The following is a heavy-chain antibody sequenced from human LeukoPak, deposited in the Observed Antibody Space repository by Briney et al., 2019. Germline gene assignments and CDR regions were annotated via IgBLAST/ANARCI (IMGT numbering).Heavy chain of an antibody. J-gene: IGHJ6*03. Sequence: ASVKVSCKVSGYTLTELSMHWVRQAPGKGLEWMGGFDPEDGETIYAQKFQGRVTMTEDTSTDTAYMELSSLRSEDTAVYYCAREAEVVPKDMGVYYYYFMDVWGKGTTVAVSS. V-gene: IGHV1-24*01. CDR3: AREAEVVPKDMGVYYYYFMDV. CDR2: FDPEDGET. D-gene: IGHD2-15*01. CDR1: GYTLTELS.